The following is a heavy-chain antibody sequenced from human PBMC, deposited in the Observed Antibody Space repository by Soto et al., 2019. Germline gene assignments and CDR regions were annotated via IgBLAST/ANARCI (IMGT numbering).Heavy chain of an antibody. CDR1: GLTISSYG. J-gene: IGHJ4*02. Sequence: PGGSLRLSCAASGLTISSYGMSWVSQAIGKGLVWVSTFVGIDSRPFYAGSVKARFTISRDNSKNTLYLQMNSLRAEDTAFFFCPKVLHSIYDMFFDLWGQGTLVTVSS. CDR3: PKVLHSIYDMFFDL. V-gene: IGHV3-23*01. D-gene: IGHD5-12*01. CDR2: FVGIDSRP.